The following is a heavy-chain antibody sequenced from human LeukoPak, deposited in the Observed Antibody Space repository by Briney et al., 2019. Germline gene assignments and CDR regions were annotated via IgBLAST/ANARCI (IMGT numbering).Heavy chain of an antibody. CDR1: GGSISNYY. Sequence: PSETLPLTCSVSGGSISNYYWSWIRQPPGKGLEWIGYIYYSGSTNYNPSLKSRVTISVDTSKNQFSLRLSSVTAADTAVYYCARGPYCGGDCYSSSFDPWGQGTLVTVSS. V-gene: IGHV4-59*01. CDR2: IYYSGST. D-gene: IGHD2-21*02. CDR3: ARGPYCGGDCYSSSFDP. J-gene: IGHJ5*02.